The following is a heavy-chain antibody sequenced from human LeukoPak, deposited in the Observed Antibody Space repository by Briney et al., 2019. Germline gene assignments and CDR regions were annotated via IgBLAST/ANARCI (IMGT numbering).Heavy chain of an antibody. CDR2: ISWNSGSI. Sequence: GRSLRLSCAASGFTFDDYAMHWVRQAPGKGLEWVSGISWNSGSIGYADSVKGRFTISRDNAQNSLYLQMNSLRAEDTAVYYCARERSGSCFDYWGQGTLVTVSS. V-gene: IGHV3-9*01. CDR1: GFTFDDYA. J-gene: IGHJ4*02. CDR3: ARERSGSCFDY. D-gene: IGHD1-26*01.